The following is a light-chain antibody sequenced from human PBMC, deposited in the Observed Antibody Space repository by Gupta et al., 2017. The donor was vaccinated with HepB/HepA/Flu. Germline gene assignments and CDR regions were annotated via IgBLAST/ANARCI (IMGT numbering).Light chain of an antibody. CDR3: NSRDSSGNHWV. CDR1: SLRSYY. J-gene: IGLJ3*02. CDR2: GKN. Sequence: VSVALGQTVRITCQGDSLRSYYASWYQQKPGQAPVLVIYGKNNRPSGIPDRFSGSSSGNTASLTITGAQAEDEADYYCNSRDSSGNHWVFGGGTKLTVL. V-gene: IGLV3-19*01.